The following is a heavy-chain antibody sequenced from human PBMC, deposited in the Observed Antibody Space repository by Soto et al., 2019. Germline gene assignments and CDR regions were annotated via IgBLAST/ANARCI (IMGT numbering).Heavy chain of an antibody. V-gene: IGHV5-51*01. CDR3: ARYLNGYHYSYSYCMDV. J-gene: IGHJ6*04. Sequence: GESLEISCKGSGYSFTSYWIGCVRQMPGKGLEWIGIIYPGDSDTRYSPSFQGQVTISADKSISTAYLQWSSLKASDTAMYYCARYLNGYHYSYSYCMDVLGKGTKVTVSS. CDR1: GYSFTSYW. CDR2: IYPGDSDT. D-gene: IGHD5-12*01.